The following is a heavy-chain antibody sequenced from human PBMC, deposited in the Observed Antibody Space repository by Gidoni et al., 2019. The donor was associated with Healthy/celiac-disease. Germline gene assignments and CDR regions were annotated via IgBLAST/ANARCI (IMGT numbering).Heavy chain of an antibody. CDR2: ISSSSSTI. D-gene: IGHD6-19*01. CDR3: AGEGMIAVAGLVHDI. Sequence: EVQPVESGGGLVQPGGSLRLSCAASGFTFSRYSINWVRQAPGKGLEWVSYISSSSSTIYYADSVKGRFTISRDNAKNSLYLQMNSLRAEDTAVYYCAGEGMIAVAGLVHDIWGQGTMVTVSS. CDR1: GFTFSRYS. J-gene: IGHJ3*02. V-gene: IGHV3-48*01.